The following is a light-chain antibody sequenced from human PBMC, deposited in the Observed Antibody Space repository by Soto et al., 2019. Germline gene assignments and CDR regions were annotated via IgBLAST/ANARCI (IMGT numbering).Light chain of an antibody. CDR2: DVT. J-gene: IGLJ1*01. Sequence: QSVLTQPRSVSGSPGQSVTISCTGTISDVGGYTFVSWYQQHPGKAPKLMIYDVTKRPSGVPDRFSGSKSGNTASLTISGLQAEDEADYYCCSYAGNYTYVFGTGTKLTVL. CDR1: ISDVGGYTF. V-gene: IGLV2-11*01. CDR3: CSYAGNYTYV.